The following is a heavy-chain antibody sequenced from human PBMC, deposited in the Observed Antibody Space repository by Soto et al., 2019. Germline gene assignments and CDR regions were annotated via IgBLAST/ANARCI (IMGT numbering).Heavy chain of an antibody. Sequence: GGPLRLSCSASGFTFSSYGMHWVRKAPSKGLEWVAVISYDGGNKYSADSVKGRFTISRDNFKNTLYLQMNSLRAEDTAVYYCAKDSGRGSADYYFDYWGQGTLVTVSS. D-gene: IGHD3-10*01. J-gene: IGHJ4*02. CDR3: AKDSGRGSADYYFDY. V-gene: IGHV3-30*18. CDR1: GFTFSSYG. CDR2: ISYDGGNK.